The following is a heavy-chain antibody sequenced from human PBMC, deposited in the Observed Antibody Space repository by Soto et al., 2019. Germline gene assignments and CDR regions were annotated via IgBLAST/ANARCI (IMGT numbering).Heavy chain of an antibody. J-gene: IGHJ6*02. V-gene: IGHV1-18*04. CDR1: GYTFTSYG. D-gene: IGHD2-15*01. CDR2: ISAYNGNT. Sequence: ASVKVSCKASGYTFTSYGISWVRQAPGQGLEWMGWISAYNGNTNYAQKLQGRVTMTTDTSTSTAYMELRSLRTDDTVVYYCARAPGIGSPYGMDVWGQGTTVTVSS. CDR3: ARAPGIGSPYGMDV.